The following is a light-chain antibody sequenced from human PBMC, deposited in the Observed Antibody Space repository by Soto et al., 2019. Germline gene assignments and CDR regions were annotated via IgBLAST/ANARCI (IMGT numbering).Light chain of an antibody. V-gene: IGKV3-20*01. Sequence: EIVMTQSPATLSVSPGERATLSCRASQSVSSNLAWYQQKPGQAPRLLIYGASSRTTGIPDRFSGSGSGTDFTLTISRLEPEDFAVYYCQYYGSSPTWTFGQGTKGDIK. CDR2: GAS. CDR1: QSVSSN. J-gene: IGKJ1*01. CDR3: QYYGSSPTWT.